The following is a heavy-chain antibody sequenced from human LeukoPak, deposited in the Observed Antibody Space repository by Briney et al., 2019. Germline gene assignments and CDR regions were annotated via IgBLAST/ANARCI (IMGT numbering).Heavy chain of an antibody. CDR3: AREPYSSSWYLWLDP. V-gene: IGHV3-48*03. CDR2: ISSSGSTI. D-gene: IGHD6-13*01. Sequence: GGSLRLSCAASGFTFSSYEMNWVRQAPGKGLEWVSYISSSGSTIYYADSVKGRFTISRDNAKNSLYLQMNSLRAEDTAVYYCAREPYSSSWYLWLDPWGQGTLVTVSS. CDR1: GFTFSSYE. J-gene: IGHJ5*02.